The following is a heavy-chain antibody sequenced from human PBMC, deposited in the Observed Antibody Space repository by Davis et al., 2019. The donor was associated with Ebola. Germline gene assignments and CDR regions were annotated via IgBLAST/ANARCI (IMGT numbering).Heavy chain of an antibody. J-gene: IGHJ3*02. D-gene: IGHD1-20*01. Sequence: KVSCKGSGYRFASYWIAWVRQLPGKGLEWMGIIYPADSDIRYSPSFRGQVTISADKSISTAYLQWSSLKASDTAMYYCARPSITGTADAFDIWGQGTMVTVSS. CDR2: IYPADSDI. V-gene: IGHV5-51*01. CDR1: GYRFASYW. CDR3: ARPSITGTADAFDI.